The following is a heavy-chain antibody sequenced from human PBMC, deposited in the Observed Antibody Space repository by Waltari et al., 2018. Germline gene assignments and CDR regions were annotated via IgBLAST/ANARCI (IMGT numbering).Heavy chain of an antibody. CDR1: GFTFSSYA. CDR3: ANFIRGRMNYYYYGMDV. V-gene: IGHV3-23*01. D-gene: IGHD2-8*01. J-gene: IGHJ6*02. CDR2: ISGSGGST. Sequence: EVQLLESGGGLVQPGGSLRLSCAASGFTFSSYAMRWVRKAPGKGLELVSEISGSGGSTYYSDSVKGLFTISRDNSKNTLYLQMNSLRAEDTAVYYCANFIRGRMNYYYYGMDVWGQGTTVTVSS.